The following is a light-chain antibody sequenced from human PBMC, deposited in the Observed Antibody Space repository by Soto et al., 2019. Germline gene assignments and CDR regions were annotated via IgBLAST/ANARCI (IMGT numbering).Light chain of an antibody. J-gene: IGKJ4*01. CDR1: QSISNW. V-gene: IGKV1-5*03. CDR3: QQYNDYSLT. CDR2: KAS. Sequence: EIQLTQSPSTLSAYVGDRVTITCRASQSISNWVAWYQHKPGKAPKLLIYKASSLESGVPSRFSGSGSGTEFTLTISSLQPDDFATYYCQQYNDYSLTFGGGTKVDIK.